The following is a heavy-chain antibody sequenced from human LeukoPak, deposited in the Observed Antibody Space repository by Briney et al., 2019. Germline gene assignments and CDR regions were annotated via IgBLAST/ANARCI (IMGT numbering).Heavy chain of an antibody. D-gene: IGHD3-3*01. CDR2: FSGNSGGI. CDR3: ARSTTIFGVVLDV. V-gene: IGHV3-9*01. Sequence: GGSLRLSCAASGFTFEDYAMHWVRQVPGKGLEWVSGFSGNSGGISYADSVKGRFTISRDNAKNALYLEMNSLRAEDTALYYCARSTTIFGVVLDVWGKGTTVTVSS. J-gene: IGHJ6*04. CDR1: GFTFEDYA.